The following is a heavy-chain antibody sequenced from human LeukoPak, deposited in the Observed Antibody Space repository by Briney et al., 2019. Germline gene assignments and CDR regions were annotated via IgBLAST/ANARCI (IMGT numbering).Heavy chain of an antibody. D-gene: IGHD3-9*01. V-gene: IGHV1-18*04. J-gene: IGHJ5*02. CDR3: ARDYYDILTGYQYNWFGP. CDR2: ISAYNGHT. Sequence: ASVKVSCKTSGYTFSSYGINWVRQAPGQGLEWMGWISAYNGHTNHAQTLQGRLTMTTDTSTTTAYMELRSLRSDDTAVYYCARDYYDILTGYQYNWFGPWGQGTLVTVSS. CDR1: GYTFSSYG.